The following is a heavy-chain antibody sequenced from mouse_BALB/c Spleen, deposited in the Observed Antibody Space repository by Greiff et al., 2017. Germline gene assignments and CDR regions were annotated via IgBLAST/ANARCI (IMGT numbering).Heavy chain of an antibody. CDR1: GYTFTSYW. J-gene: IGHJ2*01. Sequence: QVQLKQSGAELARPGASVKLSCKASGYTFTSYWMQWVKQRPGQGLEWIGAIYPGDGDTRYTQKFKGKATLTADKSSSTAYMQLSSLASEDSAVYYCARSIYYYGSSYPDYWGQGTTLTVSS. D-gene: IGHD1-1*01. CDR3: ARSIYYYGSSYPDY. V-gene: IGHV1-87*01. CDR2: IYPGDGDT.